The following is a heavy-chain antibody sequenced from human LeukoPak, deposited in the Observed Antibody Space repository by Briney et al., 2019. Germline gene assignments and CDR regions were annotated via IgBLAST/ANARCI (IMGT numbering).Heavy chain of an antibody. CDR3: AKDPKYSSSWNWFDP. CDR1: GFTFSSYW. Sequence: GGSLRLSCAASGFTFSSYWMSWVRQAPGKGLEWVANIKQDESEKYYVDSVKGRFTISRDNSKNTLYLQMNSLRAEDTAVYYCAKDPKYSSSWNWFDPWGQGTLVTVSS. D-gene: IGHD6-13*01. V-gene: IGHV3-7*03. CDR2: IKQDESEK. J-gene: IGHJ5*02.